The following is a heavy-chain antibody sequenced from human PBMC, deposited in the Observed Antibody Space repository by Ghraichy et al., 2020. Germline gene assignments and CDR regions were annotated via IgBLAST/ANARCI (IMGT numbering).Heavy chain of an antibody. Sequence: SETLSLTCAVYGGSFSGYYWSWIRQPPGKGLEWIGEINHSGSTNYNPSLKSRVTISVDTSKNQFSLKLSSVTAADTAVYYCARGRLDFWSGILSYYYYGMDVWGQGTTVTVSS. CDR3: ARGRLDFWSGILSYYYYGMDV. CDR2: INHSGST. CDR1: GGSFSGYY. J-gene: IGHJ6*02. D-gene: IGHD3-3*01. V-gene: IGHV4-34*01.